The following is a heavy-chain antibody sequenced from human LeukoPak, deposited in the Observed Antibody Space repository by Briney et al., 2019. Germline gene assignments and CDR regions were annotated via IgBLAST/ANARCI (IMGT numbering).Heavy chain of an antibody. J-gene: IGHJ5*02. Sequence: ASVKVSCTTSGYTFTTYAIHWVRQAPGQRLEWMGLINADDGNTRYSQGFQGRVTITRDTSANTAYMELGSLRFEDTAVYYCARGIVVQPSANWFDPWGQGTPVTVSS. V-gene: IGHV1-3*03. D-gene: IGHD2-2*01. CDR1: GYTFTTYA. CDR2: INADDGNT. CDR3: ARGIVVQPSANWFDP.